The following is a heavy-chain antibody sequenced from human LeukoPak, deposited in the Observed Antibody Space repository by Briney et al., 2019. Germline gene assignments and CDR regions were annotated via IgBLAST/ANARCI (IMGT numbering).Heavy chain of an antibody. J-gene: IGHJ4*02. CDR3: AREGGGYNYAFRY. CDR1: GYTFTGYY. Sequence: SVKVSCKASGYTFTGYYMHWVRQAPGQGLEWMGWINPNSGGTSYTQKFQGRVTVTRDTSINTAYMELSRLRSDDTAVYYCAREGGGYNYAFRYWGQGTLVTVSS. D-gene: IGHD5-18*01. V-gene: IGHV1-2*02. CDR2: INPNSGGT.